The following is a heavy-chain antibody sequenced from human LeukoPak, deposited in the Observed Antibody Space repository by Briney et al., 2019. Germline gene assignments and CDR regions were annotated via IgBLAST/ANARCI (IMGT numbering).Heavy chain of an antibody. CDR1: GFTFRSYA. D-gene: IGHD6-19*01. CDR3: AKTTTGYSSGRFPGWPVDY. V-gene: IGHV3-23*01. CDR2: IFGSGGST. J-gene: IGHJ4*02. Sequence: GGSLRLSCAASGFTFRSYAIYWVRQAPGKGLEWVSGIFGSGGSTHYADSVKGRFTISRDSSKNTVYLQMNSLRAEDTAVYYCAKTTTGYSSGRFPGWPVDYWGQGTLVTVSS.